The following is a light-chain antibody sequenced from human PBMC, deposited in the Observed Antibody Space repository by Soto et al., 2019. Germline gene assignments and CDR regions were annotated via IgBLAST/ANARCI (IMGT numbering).Light chain of an antibody. CDR1: QSISSNF. V-gene: IGKV3-20*01. CDR2: GAS. J-gene: IGKJ5*01. Sequence: EIMLTQSPGTLSLYPEEGATLSCRAIQSISSNFLACYQQKRGQAPRLLIHGASNRATGIPDRFSGSGSGTDFTLTITRLEPEDFAVYYCQLYGISPHFGQGTRLEI. CDR3: QLYGISPH.